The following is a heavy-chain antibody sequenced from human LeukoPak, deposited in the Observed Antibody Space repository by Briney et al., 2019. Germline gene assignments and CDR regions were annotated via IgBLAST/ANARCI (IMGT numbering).Heavy chain of an antibody. CDR1: GYSISSGYY. CDR3: ARVTGRAVAVRSIIYFDY. J-gene: IGHJ4*02. D-gene: IGHD6-19*01. CDR2: IYHSGST. Sequence: KPSETLSLTCAASGYSISSGYYWGWIRQPPGKGLEWIGSIYHSGSTYYNPSLKSRVTISVDTSKNQFSLKLSSVTAADTAVYYCARVTGRAVAVRSIIYFDYWGQGTLVTVSS. V-gene: IGHV4-38-2*01.